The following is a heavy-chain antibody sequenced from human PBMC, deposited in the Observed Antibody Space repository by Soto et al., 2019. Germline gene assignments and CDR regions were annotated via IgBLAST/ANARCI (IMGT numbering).Heavy chain of an antibody. CDR3: ARHAGIVVVPAAMDWFDP. V-gene: IGHV5-10-1*01. D-gene: IGHD2-2*01. J-gene: IGHJ5*02. CDR1: GGSFAIYW. CDR2: IDPSDSYT. Sequence: PGEPLKIRCYGVGGSFAIYWSSWVRQMPGKGLEWMGRIDPSDSYTNYSPSFQGHVTISADKSISTAYLQWSSLKASDTAMYYCARHAGIVVVPAAMDWFDPWGQGTLVTVSS.